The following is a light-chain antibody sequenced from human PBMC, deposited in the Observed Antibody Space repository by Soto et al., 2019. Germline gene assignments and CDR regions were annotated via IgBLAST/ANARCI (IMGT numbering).Light chain of an antibody. CDR2: DAS. V-gene: IGKV1-33*01. CDR1: QDISNS. Sequence: DIQMTQSPSSLSASVGARVTITCQASQDISNSLNWYQQKPGKAPKLLIYDASNLETGVPSRFSGSGSGTHFIFTISVLQPEDFGTYYCQNHHGLPKFGPGSNVDVK. CDR3: QNHHGLPK. J-gene: IGKJ3*01.